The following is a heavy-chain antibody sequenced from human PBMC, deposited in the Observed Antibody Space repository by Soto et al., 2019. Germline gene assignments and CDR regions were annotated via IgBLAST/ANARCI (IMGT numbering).Heavy chain of an antibody. CDR2: IKSKVDGGTI. D-gene: IGHD1-1*01. CDR1: GFTFTNAW. CDR3: ARGGLEPTDY. V-gene: IGHV3-15*01. J-gene: IGHJ4*02. Sequence: PGGSLRLSCAASGFTFTNAWMSWVRQAPGKGLEWVGRIKSKVDGGTIDYAAPVKGRFTISRDESRNLVFLQMNSLRAEDTAVYYCARGGLEPTDYWGQGTLVTVSS.